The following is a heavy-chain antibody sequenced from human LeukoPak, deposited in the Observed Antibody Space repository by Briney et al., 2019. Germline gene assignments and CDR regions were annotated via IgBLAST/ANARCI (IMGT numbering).Heavy chain of an antibody. D-gene: IGHD3-10*01. CDR1: GFTVSSNY. Sequence: GSLRLSCAASGFTVSSNYMSWVRQAPGKGLECGSVIYSGGNTKYADSVKGRFTISRDNSKNTLYLQMNSLRAEDTAVYFCARGAITMVRGWEFDYWGQGTLVTVSS. CDR2: IYSGGNT. CDR3: ARGAITMVRGWEFDY. V-gene: IGHV3-66*01. J-gene: IGHJ4*02.